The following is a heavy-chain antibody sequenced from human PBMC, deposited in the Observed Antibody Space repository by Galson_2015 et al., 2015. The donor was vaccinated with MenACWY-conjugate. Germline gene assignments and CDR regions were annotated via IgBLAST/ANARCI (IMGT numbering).Heavy chain of an antibody. Sequence: SLTCTVSGASITGSNYWWGWIRQPPGRGLEWIAYIFSSGSTHDHPSLRSRVTISVDTSKNQFSLKLNSVTAADTAVYYCARADPHNSGRNVMDVWGQGTTVTVSS. CDR1: GASITGSNYW. J-gene: IGHJ6*02. CDR2: IFSSGST. CDR3: ARADPHNSGRNVMDV. V-gene: IGHV4-61*05. D-gene: IGHD3-10*01.